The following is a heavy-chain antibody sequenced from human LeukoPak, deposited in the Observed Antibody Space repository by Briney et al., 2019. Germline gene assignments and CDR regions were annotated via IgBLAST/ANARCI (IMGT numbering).Heavy chain of an antibody. V-gene: IGHV4-39*01. CDR1: GGSISRSLHY. Sequence: SETLSLTCTVSGGSISRSLHYWGWIRQPPGKGLEWIGSIYHSGSTYYNPFLKSRVTIAVDTSKNQFSLKLSSVTAADTAVYYCARHEVAMADTAYWGQGTLVTVSS. J-gene: IGHJ4*02. CDR3: ARHEVAMADTAY. CDR2: IYHSGST. D-gene: IGHD6-19*01.